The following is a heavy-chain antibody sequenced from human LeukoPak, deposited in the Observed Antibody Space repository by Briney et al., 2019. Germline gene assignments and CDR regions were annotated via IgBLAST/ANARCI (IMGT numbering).Heavy chain of an antibody. V-gene: IGHV1-46*01. Sequence: GASVKVSCKASGYTFTSYYMHWVRQAPGQGLEWMGIINPSGGSTSYAQKFQGRVTMTRDTSTSTVYMVLSSLRSEDTAVYYCARELVVYGGNGDAFDIWGQGTMVTVSS. D-gene: IGHD4-23*01. J-gene: IGHJ3*02. CDR3: ARELVVYGGNGDAFDI. CDR2: INPSGGST. CDR1: GYTFTSYY.